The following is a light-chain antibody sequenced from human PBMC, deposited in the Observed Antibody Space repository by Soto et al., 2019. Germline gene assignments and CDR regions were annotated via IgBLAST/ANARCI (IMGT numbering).Light chain of an antibody. Sequence: QSALTQPASVSGSPVQSITISCTGTSSDVGGYNYVSWYQQHPGKAPKLMIYEVSNRPSGVSNRFSGSKYGNTDSLTISGLQAEDEADYYFSSYTNSSTLVFGTGTKLTV. CDR1: SSDVGGYNY. CDR3: SSYTNSSTLV. CDR2: EVS. J-gene: IGLJ1*01. V-gene: IGLV2-14*01.